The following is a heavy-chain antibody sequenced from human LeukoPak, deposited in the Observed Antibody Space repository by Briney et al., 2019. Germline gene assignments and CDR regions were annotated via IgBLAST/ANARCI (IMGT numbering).Heavy chain of an antibody. D-gene: IGHD5-24*01. CDR1: GYSFTSYY. J-gene: IGHJ4*02. V-gene: IGHV1-46*01. CDR2: INPSGSST. Sequence: ASVKVSCKASGYSFTSYYMHWVRQAPGQGLEWMGIINPSGSSTSYAQKFQGRVTMTRDTSTSTVYMELSSLRSEDTAVYYCASEPVEMATTPSYWGQGTLVTVSS. CDR3: ASEPVEMATTPSY.